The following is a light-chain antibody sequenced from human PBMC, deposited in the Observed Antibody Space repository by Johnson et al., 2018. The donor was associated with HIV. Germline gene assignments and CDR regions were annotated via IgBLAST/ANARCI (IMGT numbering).Light chain of an antibody. Sequence: QSVLTQPPSVSGAPGQKVTISCSGSSSDMGNYAVSWYQQLPGTAPKLLIYENNKRPSGIPDRFSGSKSGTSATLGITGLQTGDEADYYCGTWDSSLSAGVFGTGTKVTVL. V-gene: IGLV1-51*02. CDR2: ENN. CDR3: GTWDSSLSAGV. CDR1: SSDMGNYA. J-gene: IGLJ1*01.